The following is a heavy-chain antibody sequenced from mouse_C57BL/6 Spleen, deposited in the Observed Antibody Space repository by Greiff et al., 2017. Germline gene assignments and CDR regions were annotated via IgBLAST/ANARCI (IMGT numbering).Heavy chain of an antibody. CDR1: GYTFTSYW. Sequence: QVQLQQPGAELVKPGASVKMSCKASGYTFTSYWITWVKQRPGQGLEWIGDIYPGSGSTNYNEKFKSKATLTVDTSSSTAYMRLSSLTSEDSAVYYCARLYDYDGAMDYWGQGTSVTVSS. J-gene: IGHJ4*01. CDR3: ARLYDYDGAMDY. V-gene: IGHV1-55*01. CDR2: IYPGSGST. D-gene: IGHD2-4*01.